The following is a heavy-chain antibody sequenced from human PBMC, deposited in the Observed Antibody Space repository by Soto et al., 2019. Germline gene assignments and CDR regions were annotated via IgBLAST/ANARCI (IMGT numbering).Heavy chain of an antibody. D-gene: IGHD6-19*01. V-gene: IGHV4-34*01. CDR1: GGSFSGYY. CDR3: ARGPHSDWPIPAY. Sequence: QVQLQQWGAGLLKPSETLSLTCAGYGGSFSGYYCIWIRQHPGKGLEWIGEINHSGGINYSPSLKSRVTISVDTSKTQFSLKMTSVTAADTAVYYCARGPHSDWPIPAYWGQGTLVTVSS. J-gene: IGHJ4*02. CDR2: INHSGGI.